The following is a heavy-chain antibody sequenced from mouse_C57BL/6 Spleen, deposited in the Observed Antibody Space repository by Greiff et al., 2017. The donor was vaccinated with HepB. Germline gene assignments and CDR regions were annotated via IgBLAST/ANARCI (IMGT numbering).Heavy chain of an antibody. CDR3: ARGRGVVATGDY. Sequence: SGPELVKPGASVKMSCKASGYTFTDYNMHWVKQSHGKSLEWIGYINPNNGGTSYNQKFKGKATLTVNKSSSTAYMELRSLTSEDSAVYYCARGRGVVATGDYWGQGTTLTVSS. V-gene: IGHV1-22*01. D-gene: IGHD1-1*01. CDR1: GYTFTDYN. J-gene: IGHJ2*01. CDR2: INPNNGGT.